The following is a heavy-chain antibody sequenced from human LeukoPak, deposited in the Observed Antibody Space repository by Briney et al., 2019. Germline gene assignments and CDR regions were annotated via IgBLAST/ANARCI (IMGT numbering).Heavy chain of an antibody. D-gene: IGHD4-11*01. CDR1: GFTFSSYS. J-gene: IGHJ3*02. Sequence: GGSLRLSCAASGFTFSSYSMNWVRQAPGKGLEWVSSISSSSSYIYYADSMKGRFTISRDNAKNSLYLQMNSLRAEDTAVYYCARATYSNYVFAFDIWGQGTMVTVSS. CDR2: ISSSSSYI. CDR3: ARATYSNYVFAFDI. V-gene: IGHV3-21*01.